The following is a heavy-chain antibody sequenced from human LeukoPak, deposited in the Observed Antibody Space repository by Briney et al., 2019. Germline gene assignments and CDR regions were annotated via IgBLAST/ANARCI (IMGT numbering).Heavy chain of an antibody. Sequence: KSSETLSLTCAVYGGSFSGYYWSWIRQPPGKGLEWIGEINHSGSTNYNPSLKSRVTISVDTSKNQFSLKLSSVTAADTAVYYCARHVGYSSSSRNWFDPWGQGTLVTVSS. CDR1: GGSFSGYY. CDR3: ARHVGYSSSSRNWFDP. J-gene: IGHJ5*02. CDR2: INHSGST. D-gene: IGHD6-6*01. V-gene: IGHV4-34*01.